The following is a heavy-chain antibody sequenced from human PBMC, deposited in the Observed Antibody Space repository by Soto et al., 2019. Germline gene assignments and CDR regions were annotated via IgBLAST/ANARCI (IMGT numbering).Heavy chain of an antibody. J-gene: IGHJ4*02. D-gene: IGHD2-15*01. CDR1: GFTFSSYS. CDR3: ARGGGCSGGSCNFDY. CDR2: ISSSSSTI. Sequence: EVQLVESGGGLVQPGGSLRLSCAASGFTFSSYSMNWVRQAPGKGLEWVSYISSSSSTIYYAGSVKGRFTISRDNAKNSLYLQMNSLRVEDTAVYYCARGGGCSGGSCNFDYWGQGTLVTVSS. V-gene: IGHV3-48*01.